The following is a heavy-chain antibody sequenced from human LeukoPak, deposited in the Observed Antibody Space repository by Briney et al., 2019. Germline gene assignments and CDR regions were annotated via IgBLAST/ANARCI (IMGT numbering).Heavy chain of an antibody. CDR3: AKGDKIVVTFDY. CDR1: GFTFSSYA. V-gene: IGHV3-23*01. Sequence: GGSLRLSCAASGFTFSSYAMSWVRQVPGKGLEWVSAISGSGGSTYYADSVKGRFTISRDNSKNTLYLQMNSLRAEDTAVYYCAKGDKIVVTFDYWGQGTLVTVSS. CDR2: ISGSGGST. D-gene: IGHD3-22*01. J-gene: IGHJ4*02.